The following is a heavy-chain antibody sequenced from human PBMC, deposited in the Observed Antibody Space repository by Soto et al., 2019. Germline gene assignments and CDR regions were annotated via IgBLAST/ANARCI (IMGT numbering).Heavy chain of an antibody. CDR1: GFTFSSYG. CDR2: ISYDGSNK. V-gene: IGHV3-30*18. Sequence: PGGSLRLSCAASGFTFSSYGMHWVRQAPGKGLEWVAVISYDGSNKYYADSVKGRFTISRDNSKNTLYLQMNSLRAEDTAVYYCAKDTGDLNHTYYYSGMDVGGPGSTFTVSS. D-gene: IGHD4-17*01. J-gene: IGHJ6*02. CDR3: AKDTGDLNHTYYYSGMDV.